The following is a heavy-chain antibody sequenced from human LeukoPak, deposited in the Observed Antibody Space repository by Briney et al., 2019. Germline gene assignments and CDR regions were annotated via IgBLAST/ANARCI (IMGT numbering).Heavy chain of an antibody. J-gene: IGHJ4*02. V-gene: IGHV4-34*01. Sequence: PSETLSLTCAVYGGSFSGYYWSWIRQPPGKGLEWIGEINHSGSTNYNPSLKSRVTVSVDTSKNQFSLKLSSVTAADTAVYYCAREAPMVRGVITHWGQGTLVTVSS. D-gene: IGHD3-10*01. CDR1: GGSFSGYY. CDR3: AREAPMVRGVITH. CDR2: INHSGST.